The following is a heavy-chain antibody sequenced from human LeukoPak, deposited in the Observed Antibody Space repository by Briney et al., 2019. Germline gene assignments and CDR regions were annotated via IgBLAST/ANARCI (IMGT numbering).Heavy chain of an antibody. Sequence: GGSLRLSCAASGFTFSSYAMNWVRQAPGKGLEWVSAISGSGGSTYYADSVKGRFTISRDNSKNTLYLQMNSLRAEDTAVYYCALEGYDILTGKSTALDVWGKGTTVTISS. J-gene: IGHJ6*04. CDR3: ALEGYDILTGKSTALDV. D-gene: IGHD3-9*01. V-gene: IGHV3-23*01. CDR1: GFTFSSYA. CDR2: ISGSGGST.